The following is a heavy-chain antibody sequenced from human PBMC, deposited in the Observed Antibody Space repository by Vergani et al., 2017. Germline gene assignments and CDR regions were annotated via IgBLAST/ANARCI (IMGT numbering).Heavy chain of an antibody. D-gene: IGHD6-13*01. J-gene: IGHJ4*02. CDR3: AKDPSISWYWFDY. Sequence: QGQLVESGGGVVQPGRSLRLSCAASGFTFSSYGMHWVRQAPGKGLEWVAVISYDGSNKYYADSVKGRFTISRDNSKNTLYLQMNSLRAEDTAVYYCAKDPSISWYWFDYWGQGTLVTVSS. CDR2: ISYDGSNK. CDR1: GFTFSSYG. V-gene: IGHV3-30*18.